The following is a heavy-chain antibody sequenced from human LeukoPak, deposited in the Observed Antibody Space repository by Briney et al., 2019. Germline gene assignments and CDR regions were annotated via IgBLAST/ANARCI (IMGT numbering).Heavy chain of an antibody. CDR3: AREGSSGWYSGPAFDI. D-gene: IGHD6-19*01. Sequence: SETLFLTCAVYGGSFSGYYWSWIRQPPGKGLEWIGEINHSGSTNYNPSLKSRVTISVDTSKNQFSLKLSSVTAADTAVYYCAREGSSGWYSGPAFDIWGQGTMVTVSS. V-gene: IGHV4-34*01. CDR1: GGSFSGYY. CDR2: INHSGST. J-gene: IGHJ3*02.